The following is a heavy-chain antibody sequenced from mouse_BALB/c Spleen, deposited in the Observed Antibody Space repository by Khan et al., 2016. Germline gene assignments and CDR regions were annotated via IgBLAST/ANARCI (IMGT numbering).Heavy chain of an antibody. CDR2: IYPGSGST. J-gene: IGHJ1*01. V-gene: IGHV1-55*01. D-gene: IGHD1-1*01. CDR1: GYNFTSYW. Sequence: QVQLKQSGAELVKPGTSVKLSCKASGYNFTSYWINWVKLRPGQGLEWIGDIYPGSGSTNYNEKFKSKATLTVDTSSSTAYMQLSSLASEDYALYYCARAALSYGSSYWYFDVWGAGTTVTVSS. CDR3: ARAALSYGSSYWYFDV.